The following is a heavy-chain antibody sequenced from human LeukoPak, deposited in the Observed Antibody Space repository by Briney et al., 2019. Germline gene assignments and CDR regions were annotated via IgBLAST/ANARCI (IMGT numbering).Heavy chain of an antibody. CDR1: GFTVSSNY. Sequence: PGGSLRLSCAASGFTVSSNYMSWVRQAPGKGLEWVSIIYSGGTTYYADSVKGRFTISRDNSKNTLYLQMNSLRAEDTAVYYCARGFLSGLQPYYMDVWGKGTTVTVSS. CDR3: ARGFLSGLQPYYMDV. J-gene: IGHJ6*03. V-gene: IGHV3-53*01. CDR2: IYSGGTT. D-gene: IGHD2/OR15-2a*01.